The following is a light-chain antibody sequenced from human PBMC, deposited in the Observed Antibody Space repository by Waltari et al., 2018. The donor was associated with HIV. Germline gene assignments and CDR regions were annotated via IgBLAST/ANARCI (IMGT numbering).Light chain of an antibody. V-gene: IGLV2-8*01. CDR2: EVS. CDR3: SSYAGSNVI. CDR1: SSDVGGYNY. Sequence: QSALTQPPSASGSPGQSVTISCTGTSSDVGGYNYVSWYQQHPDKAPKLMIYEVSKRPSGVPDRFSGSKSGNPASLTVSGLQAEDEADYYCSSYAGSNVIFGGGTKLTVL. J-gene: IGLJ2*01.